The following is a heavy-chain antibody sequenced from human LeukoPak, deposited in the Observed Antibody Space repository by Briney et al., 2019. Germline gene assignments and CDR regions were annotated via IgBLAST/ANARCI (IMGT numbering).Heavy chain of an antibody. J-gene: IGHJ6*02. CDR2: IYSGGST. CDR1: GFTVSSNY. Sequence: PGGSLRLSCAASGFTVSSNYMSWVRQAPGKGLEWVSVIYSGGSTYYADSVKGRFTISRDNSKNTLYLQMNSLRAEDTAVYYCAREMLGFRFYYYGMDVWGQGTTVTVSS. V-gene: IGHV3-66*01. CDR3: AREMLGFRFYYYGMDV. D-gene: IGHD2/OR15-2a*01.